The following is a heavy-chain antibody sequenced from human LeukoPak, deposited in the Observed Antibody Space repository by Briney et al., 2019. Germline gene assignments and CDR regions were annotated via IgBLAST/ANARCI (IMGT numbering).Heavy chain of an antibody. Sequence: KPSETLSLTCIVSGGSISSDYWSWIRQSPGKGLEWIGYIYYSGTTSYNPSLKSRVTISLDTSKNQFSLKLSSVTAADTAVYYCARGANWGSPDYWGQGTLSPSPQ. V-gene: IGHV4-59*01. CDR2: IYYSGTT. CDR3: ARGANWGSPDY. CDR1: GGSISSDY. J-gene: IGHJ4*02. D-gene: IGHD7-27*01.